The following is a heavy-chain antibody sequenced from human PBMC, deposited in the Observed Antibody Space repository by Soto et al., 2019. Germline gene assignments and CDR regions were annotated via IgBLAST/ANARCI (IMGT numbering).Heavy chain of an antibody. CDR2: IIGSGTAM. V-gene: IGHV3-11*01. J-gene: IGHJ5*02. CDR3: ARELSGRFDP. Sequence: VSDIIGSGTAMYYADSVKGRFTISRDNAKNSLYLQMNSLRAEDTAVYYCARELSGRFDPWGQGTLVTVSS.